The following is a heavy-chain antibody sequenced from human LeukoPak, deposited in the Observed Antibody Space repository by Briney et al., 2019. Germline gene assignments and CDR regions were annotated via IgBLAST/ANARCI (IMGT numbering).Heavy chain of an antibody. CDR1: GFTFSSYG. CDR3: AKDPATTVVNGGTFDI. CDR2: IRYDGSDK. Sequence: TGGSLRLSCAASGFTFSSYGMHWVRQAPGKGLEWVAFIRYDGSDKYYADSVKGRFTISRDNSKNTLYLQMTSLRAEDTAVYYCAKDPATTVVNGGTFDIWGQGTMVTVSS. V-gene: IGHV3-30*02. J-gene: IGHJ3*02. D-gene: IGHD4-23*01.